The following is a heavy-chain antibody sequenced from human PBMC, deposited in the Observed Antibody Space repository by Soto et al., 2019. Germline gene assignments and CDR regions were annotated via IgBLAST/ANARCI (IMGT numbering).Heavy chain of an antibody. J-gene: IGHJ4*02. Sequence: SVKVSCKASGGTFSSYAISWVRQAPGQGLEWMGGIIPIFGTANYAQKFQGRVTITADESTSTAYMELRSLRSEDTAVYYCARVRRVAAAGDLFDYWGQGTLVTVSS. V-gene: IGHV1-69*13. CDR2: IIPIFGTA. D-gene: IGHD6-13*01. CDR1: GGTFSSYA. CDR3: ARVRRVAAAGDLFDY.